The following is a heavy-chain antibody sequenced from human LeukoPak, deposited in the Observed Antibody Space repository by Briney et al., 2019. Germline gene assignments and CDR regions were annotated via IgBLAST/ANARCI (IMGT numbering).Heavy chain of an antibody. CDR3: ARSGHGGSFGY. J-gene: IGHJ4*02. D-gene: IGHD4-23*01. Sequence: GGSLRLSCAASGFTFSNYWMHWVRQAPGKGLVWVSRISGDVTTTLYADSVKGRFTISRDNAKNTLYLQMNSLGADDSAVYYCARSGHGGSFGYWGQGTLVTVSS. CDR2: ISGDVTTT. CDR1: GFTFSNYW. V-gene: IGHV3-74*03.